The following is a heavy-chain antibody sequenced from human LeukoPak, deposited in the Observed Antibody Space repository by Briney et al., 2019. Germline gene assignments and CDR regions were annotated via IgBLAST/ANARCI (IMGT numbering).Heavy chain of an antibody. D-gene: IGHD3-22*01. CDR3: AREAATYYYDSSGYYD. CDR2: IIPIFGTA. V-gene: IGHV1-69*05. J-gene: IGHJ4*02. Sequence: EASVKVSCKASGGTFSSYAISWVRQAPGQGLEWMGGIIPIFGTANYAQKFQGRVTITRDTSASTAYMELSSLRSEDTAVYYCAREAATYYYDSSGYYDWGQGTLVTVSS. CDR1: GGTFSSYA.